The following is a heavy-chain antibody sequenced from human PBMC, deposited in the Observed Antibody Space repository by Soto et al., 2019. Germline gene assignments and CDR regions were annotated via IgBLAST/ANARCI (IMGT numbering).Heavy chain of an antibody. J-gene: IGHJ4*02. V-gene: IGHV3-23*01. CDR2: ISVSGGT. Sequence: GGSLRLSCEASGFTFRDTFMTWIRQSPGRGPEWLAYISVSGGTYYADSVKGRFTISRDNSKNTLFLQMNSLRAEDTAVYYCAKSLSTATSFDYWGQGTPVTVSS. CDR3: AKSLSTATSFDY. CDR1: GFTFRDTF.